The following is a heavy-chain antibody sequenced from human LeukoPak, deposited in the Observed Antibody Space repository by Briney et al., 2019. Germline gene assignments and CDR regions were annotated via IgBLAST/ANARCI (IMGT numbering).Heavy chain of an antibody. Sequence: GGPLRLSCAASGFTFSIYWTSWVRQAPGKGLEWVANIKQDGSEKHYVDSVKGRFTVSRDNAKNSLYLQMDSLRAEDTAVYYCVRKNAFDMWGQGTMVTVSS. CDR2: IKQDGSEK. J-gene: IGHJ3*02. V-gene: IGHV3-7*01. CDR1: GFTFSIYW. CDR3: VRKNAFDM.